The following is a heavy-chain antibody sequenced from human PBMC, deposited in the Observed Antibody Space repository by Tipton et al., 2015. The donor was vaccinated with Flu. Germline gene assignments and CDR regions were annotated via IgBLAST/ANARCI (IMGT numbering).Heavy chain of an antibody. CDR1: GGSISSGGYY. Sequence: LRLSCTVSGGSISSGGYYWSWIRQHPGKGLEWIGYIYYSGSTYYNPSPKSRVTISVDTSKNQFSLKLSSVTAADTAVYYCARDGVYGPVDYWGQGTLVTVSS. D-gene: IGHD3-10*01. J-gene: IGHJ4*02. CDR3: ARDGVYGPVDY. V-gene: IGHV4-31*03. CDR2: IYYSGST.